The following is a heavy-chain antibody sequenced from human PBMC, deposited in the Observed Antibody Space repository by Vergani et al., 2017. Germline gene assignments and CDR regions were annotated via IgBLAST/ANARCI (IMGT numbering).Heavy chain of an antibody. V-gene: IGHV3-30-3*01. D-gene: IGHD2-15*01. CDR2: ISYDGTEK. CDR3: ARGGKGIIMVVPSTHL. J-gene: IGHJ4*02. CDR1: GFSFGNYA. Sequence: VQLLESGGGVVQPGRSLRLSCAASGFSFGNYAMNWVRQAPGKGLEWVGVISYDGTEKKYADSVNGRFTISRDNSKKMMSLQMNSLRVEDTAVYYCARGGKGIIMVVPSTHLWGQGTQVSVS.